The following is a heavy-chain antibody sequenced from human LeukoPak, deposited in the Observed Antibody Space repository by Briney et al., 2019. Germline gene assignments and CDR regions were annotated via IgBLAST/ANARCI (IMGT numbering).Heavy chain of an antibody. CDR2: ISSGTPTI. Sequence: GGSLRLSCAASGFTFSTYNMNWVRQAPGKGLEWVSYISSGTPTIYSAGSVKGRFTISRDNANNSLYLQMNSLRGEDTAVYYCARVSSDYYVDYWGQGTLVSVSS. D-gene: IGHD3-22*01. CDR3: ARVSSDYYVDY. CDR1: GFTFSTYN. V-gene: IGHV3-48*01. J-gene: IGHJ4*02.